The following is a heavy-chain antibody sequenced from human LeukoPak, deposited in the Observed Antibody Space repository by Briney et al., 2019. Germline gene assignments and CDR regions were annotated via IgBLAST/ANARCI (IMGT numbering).Heavy chain of an antibody. D-gene: IGHD3-22*01. CDR3: ARHIITMIVVVITSWLDP. CDR1: GGSFSGYY. CDR2: INHSGST. J-gene: IGHJ5*02. Sequence: PSETLSLTCAVYGGSFSGYYWRWIRQPPGKGLEWIGDINHSGSTNYNPSLKSRVTISVDTSKNQFSLKLSSVTAADTAVYYCARHIITMIVVVITSWLDPWGQGTLVTVSS. V-gene: IGHV4-34*01.